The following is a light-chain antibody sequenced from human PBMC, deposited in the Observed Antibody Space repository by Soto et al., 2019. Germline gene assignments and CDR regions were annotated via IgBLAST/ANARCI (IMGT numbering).Light chain of an antibody. Sequence: EIVLTQSPGTLSLSPGERATLSCGASQSVNSNYLAWYQQKPGQAPRLLIYGASSRATGIPARFSGSGSGTEFALTISSLQSEDFAVYYCQQYNNWPYTFGQGTKLEI. CDR1: QSVNSN. CDR2: GAS. J-gene: IGKJ2*01. V-gene: IGKV3-15*01. CDR3: QQYNNWPYT.